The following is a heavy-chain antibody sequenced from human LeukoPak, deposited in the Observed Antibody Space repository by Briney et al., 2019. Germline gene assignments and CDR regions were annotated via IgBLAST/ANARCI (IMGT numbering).Heavy chain of an antibody. J-gene: IGHJ6*02. D-gene: IGHD4-23*01. V-gene: IGHV3-9*01. CDR3: AKERYGGSHYFGMDV. Sequence: GGSLRLSCAASGFTFDDYAMLWVRQPPGKGLEWVSGISWNSGSVAYADSVKGRFTISRDNAKNSLYLQMNSLIAEDTALYYCAKERYGGSHYFGMDVWGQGTTVTVSS. CDR1: GFTFDDYA. CDR2: ISWNSGSV.